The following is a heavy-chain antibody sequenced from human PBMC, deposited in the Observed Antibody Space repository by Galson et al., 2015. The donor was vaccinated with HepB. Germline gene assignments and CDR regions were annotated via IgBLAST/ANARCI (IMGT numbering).Heavy chain of an antibody. V-gene: IGHV4-39*01. CDR3: ASGLLVYQYYYYMDA. D-gene: IGHD6-6*01. J-gene: IGHJ6*03. Sequence: TLSLTCSVSGDSISSTIYYWGWIRQPPGKGLEWIGSIYYSGSTYYNPSLKSRVTISVDTSKNQFSLKVSSVTAADTAVYYCASGLLVYQYYYYMDAWGKGTTVTVSS. CDR2: IYYSGST. CDR1: GDSISSTIYY.